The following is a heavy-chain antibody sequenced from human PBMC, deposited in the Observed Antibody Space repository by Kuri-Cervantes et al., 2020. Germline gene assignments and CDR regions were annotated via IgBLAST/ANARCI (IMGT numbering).Heavy chain of an antibody. Sequence: GGSLRLSCAASGFTFSSYGMHWVRQAPGKGLEWVAVIWYDGSNKYYADSVKGRFTISRDNSKNTPYLQMNSLRAEDTAVYYCAKYDRKLVPAASFDYWGQGTLVTVSS. CDR3: AKYDRKLVPAASFDY. V-gene: IGHV3-30*02. D-gene: IGHD2-2*01. CDR1: GFTFSSYG. CDR2: IWYDGSNK. J-gene: IGHJ4*02.